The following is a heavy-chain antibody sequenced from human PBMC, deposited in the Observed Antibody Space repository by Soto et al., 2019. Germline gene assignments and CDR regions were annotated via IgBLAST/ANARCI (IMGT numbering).Heavy chain of an antibody. CDR1: GGSFSGYY. CDR3: VRLAGYCTGASCYGHYAMDV. V-gene: IGHV4-34*01. J-gene: IGHJ6*02. CDR2: IYYSGSS. Sequence: PSETLSLTCAVYGGSFSGYYWSWIRQPPGKGLEWIVTIYYSGSSNYDPSLKSRVTISVDTSKNQFSLKLSSVTAADTAVYYCVRLAGYCTGASCYGHYAMDVWGQGTTVTVSS. D-gene: IGHD2-8*02.